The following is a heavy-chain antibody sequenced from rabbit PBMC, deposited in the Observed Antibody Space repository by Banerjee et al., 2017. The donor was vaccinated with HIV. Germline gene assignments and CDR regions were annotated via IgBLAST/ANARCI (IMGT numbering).Heavy chain of an antibody. CDR3: ARDLAGVIGWNFNL. V-gene: IGHV1S40*01. Sequence: QSLEESGGDLVKPEGSLTLSCKASGFTLSSYYMCWVRQAPGKGLEWIACIYTGSSGSTYYARWAKGRFTISKPSSTTVTLQMTSLTAADTATYFCARDLAGVIGWNFNLWGPGTLVTVS. CDR1: GFTLSSYY. D-gene: IGHD4-1*01. CDR2: IYTGSSGST. J-gene: IGHJ4*01.